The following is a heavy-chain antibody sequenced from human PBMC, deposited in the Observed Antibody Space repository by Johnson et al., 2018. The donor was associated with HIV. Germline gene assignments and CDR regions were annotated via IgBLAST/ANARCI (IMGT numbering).Heavy chain of an antibody. D-gene: IGHD1-26*01. CDR3: ARGHSGRLPEIDAFDI. V-gene: IGHV3-9*01. Sequence: VQLVESGGGVVQPGRSLRLSCAASGFTFDDYAMHWVRQAPGKGLEWVSGISWNSGSIGYADSVKGRFTISRDNAKNSLYLQMNSLRAGDTAVYFCARGHSGRLPEIDAFDIWGRGTMVTV. CDR1: GFTFDDYA. CDR2: ISWNSGSI. J-gene: IGHJ3*02.